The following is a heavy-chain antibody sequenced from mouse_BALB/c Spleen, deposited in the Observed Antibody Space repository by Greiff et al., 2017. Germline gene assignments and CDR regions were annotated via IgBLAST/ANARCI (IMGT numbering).Heavy chain of an antibody. CDR3: ARSEVRRGYYYAMDY. Sequence: EVKLMESGGGLVKPGGSLKLSCAASGFTISSYTMSWVRQTPEKRLEWVATISSGGGNTYYPDSVKGRFTISGDNAKNNLYLQMSSLRSEDTALYYCARSEVRRGYYYAMDYWGQGTSVTVSS. V-gene: IGHV5-9*03. CDR2: ISSGGGNT. J-gene: IGHJ4*01. CDR1: GFTISSYT. D-gene: IGHD2-14*01.